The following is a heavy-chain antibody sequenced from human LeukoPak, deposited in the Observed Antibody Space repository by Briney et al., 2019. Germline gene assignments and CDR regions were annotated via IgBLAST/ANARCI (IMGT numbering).Heavy chain of an antibody. J-gene: IGHJ4*02. CDR2: ISSSSSYI. CDR3: ARDDSSWYYFDY. CDR1: GFTFSGYS. D-gene: IGHD6-13*01. V-gene: IGHV3-21*01. Sequence: GGSLRLSCAATGFTFSGYSMNWVRQAPGKGLEWVSSISSSSSYIYYADSVKGRFTISRDNAKNSLYLQMNSLRAEDTAVYYCARDDSSWYYFDYWGQGTLVTVSS.